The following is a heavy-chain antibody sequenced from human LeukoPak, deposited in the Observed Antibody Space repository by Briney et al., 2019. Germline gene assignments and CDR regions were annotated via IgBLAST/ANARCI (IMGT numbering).Heavy chain of an antibody. CDR3: AKYRSRDYDFWSGYLQPSSYYFDY. Sequence: GGSLRLSCAASGFTFSSYAMSWVRQAPGKGLEWVSAISGSGGSTYYADSVKGRFTISRDNSKNTLYLQMNSLRAEDTAVYYCAKYRSRDYDFWSGYLQPSSYYFDYWGQGTLVTVSS. CDR2: ISGSGGST. CDR1: GFTFSSYA. J-gene: IGHJ4*02. D-gene: IGHD3-3*01. V-gene: IGHV3-23*01.